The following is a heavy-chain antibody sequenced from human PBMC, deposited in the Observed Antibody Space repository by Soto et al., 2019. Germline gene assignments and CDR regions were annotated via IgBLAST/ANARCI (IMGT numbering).Heavy chain of an antibody. Sequence: GESLKISCAASGFTVSSNYMSWVRQAPGKGLEWVSVIYSGGSTYYADSVKGRFTISRDNSKNTLYLQMNSLRAEDTAVYYCARGGYCSGGSCYGNFDYWGQGTLVTVSS. CDR2: IYSGGST. V-gene: IGHV3-66*01. CDR3: ARGGYCSGGSCYGNFDY. J-gene: IGHJ4*02. D-gene: IGHD2-15*01. CDR1: GFTVSSNY.